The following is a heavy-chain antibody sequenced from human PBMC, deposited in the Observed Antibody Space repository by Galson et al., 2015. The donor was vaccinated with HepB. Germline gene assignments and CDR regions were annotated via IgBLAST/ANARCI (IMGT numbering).Heavy chain of an antibody. J-gene: IGHJ5*02. CDR2: ISYDGSSK. V-gene: IGHV3-30*18. CDR3: SKALAVSGPARWFDP. Sequence: SLRLSCAASGFTFSRSGMHWVRQPPGKGLEWVAFISYDGSSKKYADSVKGRFTISRDNSNNTLYLQMTSLRLEDTAVYYCSKALAVSGPARWFDPWGQGALVIVSS. CDR1: GFTFSRSG. D-gene: IGHD5/OR15-5a*01.